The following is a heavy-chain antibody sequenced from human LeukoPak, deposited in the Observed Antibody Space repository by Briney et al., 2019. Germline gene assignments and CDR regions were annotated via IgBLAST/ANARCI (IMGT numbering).Heavy chain of an antibody. V-gene: IGHV3-66*01. D-gene: IGHD6-13*01. Sequence: GGSLRLSCAASGFTFSSYSMNWVRQAPGKGLEWVSVIYSGGTTYHEDSVKGRFTISRDNSKNTLNLQMNSLRAEDTAVYYCARGQQVSPYYGLDVWGQGTTVTVSS. CDR1: GFTFSSYS. CDR3: ARGQQVSPYYGLDV. J-gene: IGHJ6*02. CDR2: IYSGGTT.